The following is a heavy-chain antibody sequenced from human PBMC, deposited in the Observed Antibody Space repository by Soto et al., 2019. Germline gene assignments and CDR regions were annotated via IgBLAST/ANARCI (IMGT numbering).Heavy chain of an antibody. CDR3: AKDPLEIQLWPKYYFDY. D-gene: IGHD5-18*01. CDR1: GFTFSSYA. J-gene: IGHJ4*02. V-gene: IGHV3-30-3*01. Sequence: SLRLSCAASGFTFSSYAMHWVRQAPGKGLEWVAVISYDGSNKYYADSVKGRFTISRDNSKNTLYLQMNSLRAEDTAVYYCAKDPLEIQLWPKYYFDYWGQGTLVTVSS. CDR2: ISYDGSNK.